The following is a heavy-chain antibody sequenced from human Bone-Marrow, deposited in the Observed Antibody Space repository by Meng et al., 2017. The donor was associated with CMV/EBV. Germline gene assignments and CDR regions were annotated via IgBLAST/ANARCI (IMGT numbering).Heavy chain of an antibody. D-gene: IGHD1-26*01. V-gene: IGHV1-2*02. CDR2: INPNSAGT. CDR1: GYTFTDYY. Sequence: ASVKVSCKASGYTFTDYYMHWVRQAPGQGLEWMGWINPNSAGTNYAQRFQGRVTMTRDTSISTAYMELSRLTSDDTAVYYCARALGATEGWFDPWGQGTLVTVSS. CDR3: ARALGATEGWFDP. J-gene: IGHJ5*02.